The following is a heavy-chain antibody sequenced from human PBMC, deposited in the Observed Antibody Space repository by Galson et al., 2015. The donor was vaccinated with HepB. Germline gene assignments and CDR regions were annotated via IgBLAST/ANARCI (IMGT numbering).Heavy chain of an antibody. D-gene: IGHD3-3*01. CDR3: ASRSYYDFLSAYYYGMDV. CDR1: GFTVSSNY. V-gene: IGHV3-66*01. Sequence: SLRLSCAASGFTVSSNYMSWVRQAPGKGLEWVSVIYSGGSTYYADSVKGRFTISRDNSKNTLYLQMNSLRAEDTAVYYCASRSYYDFLSAYYYGMDVWGQGTTVTVSS. J-gene: IGHJ6*01. CDR2: IYSGGST.